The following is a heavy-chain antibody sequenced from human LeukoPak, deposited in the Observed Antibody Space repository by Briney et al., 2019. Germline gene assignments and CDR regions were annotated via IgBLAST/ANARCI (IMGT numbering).Heavy chain of an antibody. V-gene: IGHV3-30*18. Sequence: PGGSLRLSCAASGFTFSSYGMHWVRQAPGKGLEWVAVISYDGSNKYYADSVKGRFTISRDNSKNTLYLQMISLRAEDTAVYYCAKGASYAMIAPYLDYWGQGTLVTVSS. D-gene: IGHD3-22*01. CDR3: AKGASYAMIAPYLDY. J-gene: IGHJ4*02. CDR1: GFTFSSYG. CDR2: ISYDGSNK.